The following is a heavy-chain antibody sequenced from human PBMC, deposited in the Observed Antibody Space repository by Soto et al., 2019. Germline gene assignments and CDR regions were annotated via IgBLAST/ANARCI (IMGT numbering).Heavy chain of an antibody. CDR1: GGSISTYY. Sequence: QVQLQESGPGLVTPSETLSLTCTVSGGSISTYYWTWIRQSPEKGLEWLGNIYYSGSTNYSPSLNRRPTISLDTSKNQCSLKLRAVTAADTAVYYCARESRCVNGACGNVFDIWGRGTKVTVSS. CDR3: ARESRCVNGACGNVFDI. D-gene: IGHD2-8*01. J-gene: IGHJ3*02. V-gene: IGHV4-59*12. CDR2: IYYSGST.